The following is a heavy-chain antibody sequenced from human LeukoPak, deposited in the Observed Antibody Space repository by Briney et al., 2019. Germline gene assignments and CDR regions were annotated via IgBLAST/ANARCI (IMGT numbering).Heavy chain of an antibody. CDR2: VYYSGST. CDR1: GGSISSYY. V-gene: IGHV4-59*12. D-gene: IGHD5-18*01. Sequence: SETLSLTCTVSGGSISSYYWSWIRQPPGKGLEWIGYVYYSGSTSYNPSLKSRVTISVDTSKNQFSLKLSSVTTADTAVYYCARKIRKWIQLWFHFDYWGQGTLVTVSS. J-gene: IGHJ4*02. CDR3: ARKIRKWIQLWFHFDY.